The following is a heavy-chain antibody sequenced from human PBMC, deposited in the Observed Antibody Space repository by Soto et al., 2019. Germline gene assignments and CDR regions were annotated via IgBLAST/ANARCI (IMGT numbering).Heavy chain of an antibody. CDR1: GFTFSDYY. Sequence: QVQLVESGGGLVKPGGSLRLSCAASGFTFSDYYMSWIRQAPGKGLEWVSYISSSGSTIYYADSVKGRFTISRDNAKNSLYLQMNSLRAEDTAVYYCARGDYYDSSGYYGPYYYGMDVWGQGTTVTVSS. V-gene: IGHV3-11*01. D-gene: IGHD3-22*01. CDR3: ARGDYYDSSGYYGPYYYGMDV. J-gene: IGHJ6*02. CDR2: ISSSGSTI.